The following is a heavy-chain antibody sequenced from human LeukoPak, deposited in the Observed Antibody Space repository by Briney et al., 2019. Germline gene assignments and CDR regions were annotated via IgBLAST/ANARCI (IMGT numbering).Heavy chain of an antibody. V-gene: IGHV3-23*01. J-gene: IGHJ4*02. Sequence: GGSLRLSCAASGFTFSSYGMSWVRQAPGKGLEWVSAISGSGGSTYYADSVKGRFTISRDNSKNTLYLQMNSLRAEDTAVYYCAKDRVLRYFDWLFDLDYWGQGTLVTVSS. CDR2: ISGSGGST. CDR1: GFTFSSYG. CDR3: AKDRVLRYFDWLFDLDY. D-gene: IGHD3-9*01.